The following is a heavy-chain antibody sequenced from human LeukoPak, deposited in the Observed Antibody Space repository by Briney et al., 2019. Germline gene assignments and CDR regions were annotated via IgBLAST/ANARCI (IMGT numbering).Heavy chain of an antibody. J-gene: IGHJ6*03. Sequence: PGRSLRLSCAASGFTFSSYAMHWVRQAPGKGLEWVAVISYDGSNKYHADSVKGRFTISRDNSKNTLYLQMNSLRAEDTAVYYCRGTIVVVPAASYYYYYMDVWGKGTTVTVSS. D-gene: IGHD2-2*01. V-gene: IGHV3-30*04. CDR2: ISYDGSNK. CDR3: RGTIVVVPAASYYYYYMDV. CDR1: GFTFSSYA.